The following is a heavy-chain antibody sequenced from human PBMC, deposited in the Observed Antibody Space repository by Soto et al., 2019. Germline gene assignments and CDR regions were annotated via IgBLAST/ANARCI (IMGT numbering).Heavy chain of an antibody. CDR2: ISGSGVST. D-gene: IGHD6-19*01. CDR3: AKEAGYSSGWDTFDY. Sequence: EVQPLESGGGLVQPGGSLRLSCVAFGFTFSSYAMSWVRQAPGKGLEWVSAISGSGVSTYYADSVKGRFTISRDNSKNTLYLQMNSLRAEDTAVYYCAKEAGYSSGWDTFDYWGQGTLVTVSS. CDR1: GFTFSSYA. J-gene: IGHJ4*02. V-gene: IGHV3-23*01.